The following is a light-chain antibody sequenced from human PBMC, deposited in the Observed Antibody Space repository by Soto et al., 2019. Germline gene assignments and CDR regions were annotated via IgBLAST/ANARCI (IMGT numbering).Light chain of an antibody. J-gene: IGLJ2*01. Sequence: QSVLTQPASVSGSPGQSITISCTGTSSDVGGYNYVSWYQQHPGKAPKFMIYDVSNRPSGVSDRFSGSKSGNTASLTISGLQAEDEADYYCSSYTSSTTSVVFGEGTKLTVL. CDR2: DVS. V-gene: IGLV2-14*01. CDR1: SSDVGGYNY. CDR3: SSYTSSTTSVV.